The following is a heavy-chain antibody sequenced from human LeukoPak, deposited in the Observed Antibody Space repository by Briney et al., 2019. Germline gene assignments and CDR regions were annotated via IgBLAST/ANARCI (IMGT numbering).Heavy chain of an antibody. CDR3: ARGEGPADNYYGSGSYYY. V-gene: IGHV1-8*01. D-gene: IGHD3-10*01. J-gene: IGHJ4*02. CDR1: VYTFTIYD. Sequence: ASVTVSFTASVYTFTIYDINWVRQANGQGEGWMGWMNPNSGNTGYAQKFQGRVTMTRNTSISTAYMELSSLRSEDTAVYYCARGEGPADNYYGSGSYYYWGQGTLVTVSS. CDR2: MNPNSGNT.